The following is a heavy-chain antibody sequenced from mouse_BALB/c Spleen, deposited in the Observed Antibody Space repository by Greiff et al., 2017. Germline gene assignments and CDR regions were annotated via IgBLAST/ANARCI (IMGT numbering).Heavy chain of an antibody. Sequence: QVQLQQSGPGLVAPSQSLSITCTVSGFSLTSYGVSWVRQPPGKGLEWLGVIWGDGSTNYHSALISRLSISKDNSKSQVFLKLNSLQTDDTATYYCAKEGGTTATLGFAYWGQGTLVTVSA. CDR2: IWGDGST. CDR1: GFSLTSYG. J-gene: IGHJ3*01. V-gene: IGHV2-3*01. CDR3: AKEGGTTATLGFAY. D-gene: IGHD1-2*01.